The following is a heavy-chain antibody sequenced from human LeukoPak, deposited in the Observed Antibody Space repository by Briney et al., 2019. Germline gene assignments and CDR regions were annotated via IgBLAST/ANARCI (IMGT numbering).Heavy chain of an antibody. CDR3: ARSSYSSSSSV. V-gene: IGHV4-31*03. Sequence: KTSETLSLTCTVSGGSISSGGYYWSWIRQHPGKGLEWIGYIYYSGSTYYNPSLKSRVTISVDTSKNQFSLKLSSVTAADTAVYYCARSSYSSSSSVWGQGTMVTVSS. CDR2: IYYSGST. CDR1: GGSISSGGYY. D-gene: IGHD6-6*01. J-gene: IGHJ3*01.